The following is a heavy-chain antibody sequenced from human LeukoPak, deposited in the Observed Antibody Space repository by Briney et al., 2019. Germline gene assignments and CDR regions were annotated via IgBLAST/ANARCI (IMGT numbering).Heavy chain of an antibody. J-gene: IGHJ4*02. CDR3: ARGNDYGDFLFDF. D-gene: IGHD4-17*01. V-gene: IGHV3-48*03. CDR2: ISSTGSTR. CDR1: GFTFSGYE. Sequence: GESLRLSCEVSGFTFSGYEMNWVRQAPGKGLEWISYISSTGSTRYYADSVKGRFTISRDNARTSLYLQLNSLRGDDTAVYYCARGNDYGDFLFDFWGQGTLVTVSS.